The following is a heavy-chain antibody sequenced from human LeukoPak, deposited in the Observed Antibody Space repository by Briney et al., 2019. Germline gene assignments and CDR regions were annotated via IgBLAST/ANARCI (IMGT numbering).Heavy chain of an antibody. V-gene: IGHV1-8*01. CDR2: MNPNSGNT. CDR1: GYTFTSYD. Sequence: ASVKVSCKASGYTFTSYDINWVRQATGQGLEWMGWMNPNSGNTGYAQKFQGRVTMTRDTSTSTVYMELSSPRSEDTAVYYCAREVVVVVPAAKRAFDYWGQGTLVTVSS. CDR3: AREVVVVVPAAKRAFDY. J-gene: IGHJ4*02. D-gene: IGHD2-2*01.